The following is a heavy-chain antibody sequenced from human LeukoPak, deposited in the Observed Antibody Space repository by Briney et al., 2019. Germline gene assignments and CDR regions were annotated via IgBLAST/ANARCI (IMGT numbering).Heavy chain of an antibody. V-gene: IGHV3-20*01. D-gene: IGHD3-3*02. Sequence: PGGSLRLSCATSGFTFVDYGLSWVRRAPGKGLEWLCAINYNGAITDYADSVKGRFTISRDNAKNSLYLRVDSLRAEDTALYCASDRLGPSFSISHFDLWGQGTLVTVSS. J-gene: IGHJ4*02. CDR2: INYNGAIT. CDR1: GFTFVDYG. CDR3: ASDRLGPSFSISHFDL.